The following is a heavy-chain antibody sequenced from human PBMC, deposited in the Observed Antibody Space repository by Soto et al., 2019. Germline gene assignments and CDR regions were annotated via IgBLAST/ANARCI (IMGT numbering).Heavy chain of an antibody. CDR1: GGSFSGYY. CDR2: INHSGST. D-gene: IGHD3-22*01. CDR3: AREGIRKDVDYYDSSGSY. Sequence: QVQLQQWGAGLLKPSETLSLTCAVYGGSFSGYYWSWIRQPPGKGLEWIVEINHSGSTNYNPSLKSLLTISVDTSTNQFSLKLSSVPAADTAVYYCAREGIRKDVDYYDSSGSYWGQGTLVTVSS. J-gene: IGHJ4*02. V-gene: IGHV4-34*01.